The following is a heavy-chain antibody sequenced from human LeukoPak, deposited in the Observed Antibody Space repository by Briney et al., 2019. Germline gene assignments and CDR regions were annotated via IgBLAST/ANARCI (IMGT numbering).Heavy chain of an antibody. D-gene: IGHD7-27*01. CDR2: IKEGGREK. CDR3: ARGGPTGALDY. CDR1: GFTFSKYW. Sequence: PGGSLRLSCAASGFTFSKYWMTWVRQAPGTGLEWVANIKEGGREKYYVDSVRGRFTISRDNAKNSLFLQMNSLRADDTALYYCARGGPTGALDYWGQGTLVTVSS. V-gene: IGHV3-7*01. J-gene: IGHJ4*02.